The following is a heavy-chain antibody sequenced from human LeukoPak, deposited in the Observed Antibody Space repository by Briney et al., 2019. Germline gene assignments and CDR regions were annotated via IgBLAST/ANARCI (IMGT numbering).Heavy chain of an antibody. CDR2: ISAYNGNT. Sequence: ASVKVSCKASGYTFTSYGISWVRQAPGQGLEWMGWISAYNGNTNYAQKLQGRVTMTTDTSTSTAYMELRSLRSDDTALYYCARLLNWNSSFRTYYYYYMDVWGKGTTVTVSS. CDR3: ARLLNWNSSFRTYYYYYMDV. V-gene: IGHV1-18*01. D-gene: IGHD6-19*01. CDR1: GYTFTSYG. J-gene: IGHJ6*03.